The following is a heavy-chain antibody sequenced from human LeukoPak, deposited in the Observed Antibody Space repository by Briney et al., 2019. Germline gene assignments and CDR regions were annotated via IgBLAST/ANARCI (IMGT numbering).Heavy chain of an antibody. CDR3: ARDLGEWELLPSI. D-gene: IGHD1-26*01. V-gene: IGHV1-2*02. CDR2: INPNSGGT. J-gene: IGHJ3*02. Sequence: GASVKVSCKASGYTFTGYYMHWVRQAPGQGLEWMGWINPNSGGTNYAQKFQGRVTMTRDTSISTAYMELSRLRSDDTAVYYCARDLGEWELLPSIWGQGTMVTVSS. CDR1: GYTFTGYY.